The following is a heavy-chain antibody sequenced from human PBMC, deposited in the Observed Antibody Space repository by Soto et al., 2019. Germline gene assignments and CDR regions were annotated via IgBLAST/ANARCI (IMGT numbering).Heavy chain of an antibody. Sequence: SETLSLTCTVSGGSISSYYWSWIRQPPGKGLEWIGYIYYSGSTNYNPSLKSRVTISVDTSKNQFSLKLSSVTAADMAVYYCARNGYRYYYGSGSLFVPVWGQGTLVTVSS. CDR1: GGSISSYY. D-gene: IGHD3-10*01. CDR3: ARNGYRYYYGSGSLFVPV. V-gene: IGHV4-59*01. CDR2: IYYSGST. J-gene: IGHJ4*02.